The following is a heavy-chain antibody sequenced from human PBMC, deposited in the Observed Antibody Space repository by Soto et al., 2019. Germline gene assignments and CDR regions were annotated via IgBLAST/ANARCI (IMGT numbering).Heavy chain of an antibody. CDR3: AKGETSGSFYYYFDS. Sequence: GSLRLSCAASGFTFSTYAMSWVRQAPGKGLEWVSTISGGGGSTHYADYADSVKGRFTISRDNSKNTLFLQMNSLRAEDTAVYYCAKGETSGSFYYYFDSWGQGTLVTVSS. CDR1: GFTFSTYA. V-gene: IGHV3-23*01. J-gene: IGHJ4*02. CDR2: ISGGGGSTHYA. D-gene: IGHD1-26*01.